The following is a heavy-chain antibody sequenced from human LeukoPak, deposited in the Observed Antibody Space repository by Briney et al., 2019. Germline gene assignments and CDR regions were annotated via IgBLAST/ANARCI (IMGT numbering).Heavy chain of an antibody. D-gene: IGHD4-17*01. Sequence: SETLSLTCTVSGGSISGYYWSWIRQSPGKGLEWIGYMYYSGSPNYNPSLQSRVTISVDTSKNQFSLKLTSVTAADTAIYYCASHTVTPPNFDYWGQGTLVTVSS. J-gene: IGHJ4*02. CDR3: ASHTVTPPNFDY. CDR2: MYYSGSP. V-gene: IGHV4-59*08. CDR1: GGSISGYY.